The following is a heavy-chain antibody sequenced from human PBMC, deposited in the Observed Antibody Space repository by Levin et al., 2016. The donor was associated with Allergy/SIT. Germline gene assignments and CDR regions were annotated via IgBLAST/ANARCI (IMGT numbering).Heavy chain of an antibody. D-gene: IGHD6-13*01. Sequence: WIRQPPGKGLEWIGYIYYSGSTNYNPSLKSRVTISVDTSKNQFSLKLSSVTAADTAVYYCARHKAAGTNWFDPWGQGTLVTVSS. CDR3: ARHKAAGTNWFDP. J-gene: IGHJ5*02. V-gene: IGHV4-59*08. CDR2: IYYSGST.